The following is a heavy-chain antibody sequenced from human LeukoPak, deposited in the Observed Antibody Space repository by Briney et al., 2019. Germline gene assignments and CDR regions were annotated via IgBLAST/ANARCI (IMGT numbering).Heavy chain of an antibody. CDR3: ARLTGCGGDCYAGHWFDP. CDR1: GGSISSYY. J-gene: IGHJ5*02. Sequence: PSETLSLTCTVSGGSISSYYWSWIRQPPGKGLEWIEYIYTSGSINYNPSLKSRVTISVDTSKNQFSLKLSSVTAADTAVYYCARLTGCGGDCYAGHWFDPWGQGTLVTVSS. V-gene: IGHV4-4*09. CDR2: IYTSGSI. D-gene: IGHD2-21*02.